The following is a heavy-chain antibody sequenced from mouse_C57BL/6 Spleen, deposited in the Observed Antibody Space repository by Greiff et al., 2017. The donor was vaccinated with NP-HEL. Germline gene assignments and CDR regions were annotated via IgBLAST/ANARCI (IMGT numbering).Heavy chain of an antibody. Sequence: EVKLMESGGDLVKPGGSLKLSCAASGFTFSSYGMSWVRQTPDKRLEWVATISSGGSYIYYPDSVKGRFTISRDNAKNTLYLQMSSLKSEDTAMYYCARPYGSSSWFAYWGQGTLVTVSA. J-gene: IGHJ3*01. D-gene: IGHD1-1*01. CDR1: GFTFSSYG. CDR3: ARPYGSSSWFAY. CDR2: ISSGGSYI. V-gene: IGHV5-6*01.